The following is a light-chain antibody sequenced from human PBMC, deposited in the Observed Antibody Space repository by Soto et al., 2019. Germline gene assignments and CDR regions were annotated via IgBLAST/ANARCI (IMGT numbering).Light chain of an antibody. CDR2: DVS. V-gene: IGLV2-14*03. CDR1: SSDVGGYNY. J-gene: IGLJ1*01. CDR3: SSYRSSSKRV. Sequence: QSVLTQPASVSGSPGQSITISCTGTSSDVGGYNYVSWYQQHPVKAPKLMIYDVSNRPSGVSNRFSGSKSGNTASLTISGLQAEDEADYYCSSYRSSSKRVFGTGTKVNVL.